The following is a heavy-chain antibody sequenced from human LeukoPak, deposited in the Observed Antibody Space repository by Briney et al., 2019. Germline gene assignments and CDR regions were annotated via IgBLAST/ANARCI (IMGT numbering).Heavy chain of an antibody. CDR2: ISSSGSTI. V-gene: IGHV3-11*01. CDR3: ARTPLRGATFFTSYPNWFDT. Sequence: PGGSLRLSCAASGFTFSDYYMSWIRQAPGKGLEWVSYISSSGSTIYYADSVKGRFTISRDNAKNSLYLQMNSLRAEDTAVYYCARTPLRGATFFTSYPNWFDTWGQGTLVTVSS. D-gene: IGHD3-10*01. CDR1: GFTFSDYY. J-gene: IGHJ5*02.